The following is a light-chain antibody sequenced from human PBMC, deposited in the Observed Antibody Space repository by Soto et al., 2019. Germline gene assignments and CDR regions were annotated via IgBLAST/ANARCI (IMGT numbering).Light chain of an antibody. CDR1: QSISSN. CDR2: GAS. Sequence: VLTQSPATLSLSPGERATLSCRASQSISSNLAWYQQKPGQAPRLLIFGASTRATGIPVRFSGSGSGTEFTLTISSLQSEDFAVYYCQQYNNWPPLTFGGGTKVDIK. CDR3: QQYNNWPPLT. J-gene: IGKJ4*01. V-gene: IGKV3-15*01.